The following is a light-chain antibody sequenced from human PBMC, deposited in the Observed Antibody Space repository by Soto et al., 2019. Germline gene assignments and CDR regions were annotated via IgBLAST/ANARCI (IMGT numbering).Light chain of an antibody. CDR3: QQYGVSPAT. V-gene: IGKV3-20*01. CDR1: QSVSSNY. CDR2: GTS. Sequence: EIVLTQSPGILSLSPGDGATLSCRASQSVSSNYLAWYQQNPGQAPRLLIYGTSTRASGIPDRFCGSGSGTDFTLTITRLEPEDFAVYFCQQYGVSPATFGGGTKVDIK. J-gene: IGKJ4*01.